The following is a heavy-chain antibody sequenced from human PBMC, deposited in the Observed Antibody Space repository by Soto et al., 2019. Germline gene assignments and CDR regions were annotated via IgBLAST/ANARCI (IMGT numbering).Heavy chain of an antibody. CDR1: GFTFSSYA. D-gene: IGHD3-10*01. CDR2: ISYDGSNK. J-gene: IGHJ6*02. V-gene: IGHV3-30-3*01. CDR3: AREDGVLLWFGEPPSGMDV. Sequence: PGGSLRLSCAASGFTFSSYAMHWVGQAPGKGLEWVAVISYDGSNKYYADSVKGRFTISRDNSKNTLYLQMNSLRAEDTAVYYCAREDGVLLWFGEPPSGMDVWGQGTTVTVSS.